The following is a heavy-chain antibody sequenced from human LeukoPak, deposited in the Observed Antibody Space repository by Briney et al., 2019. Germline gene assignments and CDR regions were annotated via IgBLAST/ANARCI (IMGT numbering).Heavy chain of an antibody. CDR1: GGSVSNNNYY. Sequence: PSETLSLTCTVSGGSVSNNNYYWNWIRQPPGKGLEWIGYIFYSGSTNYNPSLKSRVTISVDTSKNQFSLKLSSVTAADTAVYYCARDRNVMDVWGQGTTVTVSS. V-gene: IGHV4-61*01. J-gene: IGHJ6*02. CDR3: ARDRNVMDV. CDR2: IFYSGST.